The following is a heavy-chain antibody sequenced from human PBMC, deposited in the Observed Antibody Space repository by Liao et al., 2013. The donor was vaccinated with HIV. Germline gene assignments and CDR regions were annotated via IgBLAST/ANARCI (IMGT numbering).Heavy chain of an antibody. D-gene: IGHD3-10*01. V-gene: IGHV4-59*10. CDR2: FYTSGSISEST. Sequence: QVQLQQWGAGLLKPSETLSLTCAVYGGSFSGDYWNWIRQPPREGGVEWIGRFYTSGSISESTNYSPSLKSRVTISVDTSKNQFSLTLRSVTATDTAVYYCARDLTRFGYSHAFDIWGQGTMVTVSS. CDR3: ARDLTRFGYSHAFDI. J-gene: IGHJ3*02. CDR1: GGSFSGDY.